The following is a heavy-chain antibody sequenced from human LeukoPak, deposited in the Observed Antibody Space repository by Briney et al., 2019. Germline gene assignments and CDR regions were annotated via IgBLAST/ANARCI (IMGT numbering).Heavy chain of an antibody. J-gene: IGHJ6*03. CDR2: ISGSGTNQ. V-gene: IGHV3-11*01. Sequence: GGSLRLSCAASGFTFSNFYMSWFRQAPGKGLEWLSYISGSGTNQHYADSVRGRFTISRDNAENSLSLQMDSLRDEDTAVYYCARPVSPNYFYYMDVWGKGTTVTVSS. CDR3: ARPVSPNYFYYMDV. D-gene: IGHD4-11*01. CDR1: GFTFSNFY.